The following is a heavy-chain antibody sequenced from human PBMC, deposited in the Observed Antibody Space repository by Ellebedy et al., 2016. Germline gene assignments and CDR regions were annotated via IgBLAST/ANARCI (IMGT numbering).Heavy chain of an antibody. CDR3: AGGYYYFYMDA. V-gene: IGHV3-11*06. J-gene: IGHJ6*03. CDR2: ISRSSSYT. Sequence: GGSLRLSXAASGFNFSDSYMSWMRQAPGKGLEWVSYISRSSSYTNYADSVKGRFTISRDDANNSLYLQMNSLRDEDTAVYYCAGGYYYFYMDAWGKGTTVTVSS. CDR1: GFNFSDSY.